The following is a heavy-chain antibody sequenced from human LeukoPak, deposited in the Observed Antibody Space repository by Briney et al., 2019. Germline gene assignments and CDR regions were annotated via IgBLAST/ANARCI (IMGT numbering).Heavy chain of an antibody. CDR3: AREGGPFWSGYYRGGDAFDI. J-gene: IGHJ3*02. V-gene: IGHV3-21*01. D-gene: IGHD3-3*01. CDR2: ISSSSNYI. Sequence: GGSQRLSCAASGFTFSSYSMNWVRRAPGKGLEWVSSISSSSNYIYYADSVEGRFTISRDNAKNSLYLQMNSLRAEDTAVYYCAREGGPFWSGYYRGGDAFDIWGQGTMVTVSS. CDR1: GFTFSSYS.